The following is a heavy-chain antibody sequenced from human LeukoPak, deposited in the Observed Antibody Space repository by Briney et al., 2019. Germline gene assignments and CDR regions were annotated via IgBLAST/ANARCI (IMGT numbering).Heavy chain of an antibody. J-gene: IGHJ6*02. CDR2: INHSGST. V-gene: IGHV4-34*01. Sequence: SETLSLTCVVYGGSFSGYYWSWIRQPPGEGLEWIGEINHSGSTNYNPSLKSRVTISVDTSKNQFSLKLSSVTAADTAVYYCATRGGSLWGQGTTVTVSS. D-gene: IGHD2-15*01. CDR3: ATRGGSL. CDR1: GGSFSGYY.